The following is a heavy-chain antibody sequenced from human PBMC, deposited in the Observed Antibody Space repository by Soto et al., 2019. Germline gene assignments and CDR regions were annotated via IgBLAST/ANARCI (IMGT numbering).Heavy chain of an antibody. CDR3: ARVAMGAVDYFDS. CDR2: VFYSGST. Sequence: SETLSLTCTVSGAAIDSHYWSWIRQPPGKGLEWIGQVFYSGSTNYKPSLKSRVTISIDTSTKQFSLKLTSVSAADTAVYYCARVAMGAVDYFDSWGQGTLVTVSS. D-gene: IGHD5-18*01. V-gene: IGHV4-59*11. CDR1: GAAIDSHY. J-gene: IGHJ4*02.